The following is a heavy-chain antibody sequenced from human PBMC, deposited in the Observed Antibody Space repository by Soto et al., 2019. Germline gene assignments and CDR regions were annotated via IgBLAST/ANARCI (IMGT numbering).Heavy chain of an antibody. CDR3: RVTGVSEVDY. D-gene: IGHD2-8*01. Sequence: QVQLVQSGAEVKKPGASVKVSCRTSGYTFSGFYIHWVRQAPGQGLESMGWIYPDSGGTDYAQRFQGRVTMTRDTSISTAYMELSRLRSDDTAVYYCRVTGVSEVDYWGQGTLVTVSS. CDR1: GYTFSGFY. J-gene: IGHJ4*02. CDR2: IYPDSGGT. V-gene: IGHV1-2*02.